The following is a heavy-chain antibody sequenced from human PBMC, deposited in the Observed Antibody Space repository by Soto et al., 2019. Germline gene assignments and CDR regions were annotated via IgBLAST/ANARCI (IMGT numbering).Heavy chain of an antibody. CDR2: NSGSGASFT. CDR3: VRGVGYCSGARCYAWFDP. Sequence: EVQLVESGGGLVQPGGSLRLSCAASGFTFSSYSINWIRQAPGEGQELVSFNSGSGASFTYYADSVKGRFTISRDAANNSAYLQLNRLTAEDTALYCRVRGVGYCSGARCYAWFDPGGQGTLVTVST. D-gene: IGHD2-15*01. CDR1: GFTFSSYS. V-gene: IGHV3-48*01. J-gene: IGHJ5*02.